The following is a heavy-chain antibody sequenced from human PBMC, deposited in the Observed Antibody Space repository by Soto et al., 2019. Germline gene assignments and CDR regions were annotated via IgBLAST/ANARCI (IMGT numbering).Heavy chain of an antibody. V-gene: IGHV4-39*01. J-gene: IGHJ4*02. CDR2: VYYRGRS. D-gene: IGHD4-17*01. Sequence: SVTLSLTCTVSGGSVTHSSYYWGWIRQSPGKGLEWIGSVYYRGRSYSKSSVKSRVTISVDTSKNRFSLSLNSVTASDTAVYFCVSQRTTVPTQAYFDYWGPGALVTVS. CDR3: VSQRTTVPTQAYFDY. CDR1: GGSVTHSSYY.